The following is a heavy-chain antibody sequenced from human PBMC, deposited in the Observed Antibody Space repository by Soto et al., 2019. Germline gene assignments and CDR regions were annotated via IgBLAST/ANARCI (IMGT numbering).Heavy chain of an antibody. D-gene: IGHD6-19*01. CDR3: AYSTGWYRHDV. V-gene: IGHV4-4*02. CDR2: IFDSGDT. CDR1: GDSISNRRW. Sequence: QVQLQESGPGLVKPSGTLSLTCAVSGDSISNRRWWTWVRQPPGKGLEWIGDIFDSGDTNYNPSLQSRVFISVDKSQNQFSRKVSSVTAADTAVYYCAYSTGWYRHDVWGQGTLVTVSS. J-gene: IGHJ3*01.